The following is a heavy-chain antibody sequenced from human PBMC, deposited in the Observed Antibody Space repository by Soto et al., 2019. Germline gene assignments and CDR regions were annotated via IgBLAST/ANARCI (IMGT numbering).Heavy chain of an antibody. CDR3: ARLPYSRSRYYYYYGMDV. CDR1: GCSFTSYW. D-gene: IGHD6-6*01. Sequence: PGESLKISCKGSGCSFTSYWIGWVRQMPGKGLEWMGIIYPGDSDTRYSPSFQGQVTISADKSISTAYLQWSSLKASDTAMYYCARLPYSRSRYYYYYGMDVWGQGTTVTVS. CDR2: IYPGDSDT. J-gene: IGHJ6*02. V-gene: IGHV5-51*01.